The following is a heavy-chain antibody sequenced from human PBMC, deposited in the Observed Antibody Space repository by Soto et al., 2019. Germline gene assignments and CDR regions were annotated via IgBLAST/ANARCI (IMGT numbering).Heavy chain of an antibody. CDR2: IFVSSTTI. J-gene: IGHJ4*02. CDR1: GFTFIRYS. V-gene: IGHV3-48*04. D-gene: IGHD3-9*01. CDR3: ARDRDWAFDY. Sequence: GGSLRLSCVASGFTFIRYSMVWVRQAPWKGLEWVSYIFVSSTTIYYADSVKGRFTVSRDNAQNSLFLLMNSLRAEDTAVYYCARDRDWAFDYWGRGTLVTVSS.